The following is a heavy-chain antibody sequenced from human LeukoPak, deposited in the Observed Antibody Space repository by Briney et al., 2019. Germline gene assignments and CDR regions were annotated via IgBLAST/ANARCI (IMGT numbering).Heavy chain of an antibody. Sequence: SETLSLTCTVSGGSISSRSYYWSWIRQPAGKGLEWIGRIYTSGSTNYNPSLKSRVTISVDTSKNQFSLKLSSVTAADTAVYYCAREEAAVAGMLDYWGQGTLVTVSS. V-gene: IGHV4-61*02. J-gene: IGHJ4*02. D-gene: IGHD6-19*01. CDR3: AREEAAVAGMLDY. CDR1: GGSISSRSYY. CDR2: IYTSGST.